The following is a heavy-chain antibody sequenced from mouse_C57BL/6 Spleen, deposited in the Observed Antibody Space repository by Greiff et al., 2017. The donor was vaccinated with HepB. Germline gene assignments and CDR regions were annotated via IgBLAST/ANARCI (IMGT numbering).Heavy chain of an antibody. CDR2: ISSGGDYI. CDR3: TRDTTVVAPFAY. J-gene: IGHJ3*01. CDR1: GFTFSSYA. D-gene: IGHD1-1*01. Sequence: EVMLVESGEGLVKPGGSLKLSCAASGFTFSSYAMSWVRQTPEKRLEWVAYISSGGDYIYYADTVKGRFTISRDNARNTLYLQMSSLKSEDTAMYYCTRDTTVVAPFAYWGQGTLVTVSA. V-gene: IGHV5-9-1*02.